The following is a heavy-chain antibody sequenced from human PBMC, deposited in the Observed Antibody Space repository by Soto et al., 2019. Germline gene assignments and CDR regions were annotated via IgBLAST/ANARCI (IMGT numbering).Heavy chain of an antibody. CDR3: ARRVQTNTVITQDNWFAP. Sequence: SETLSLTCAVSSDSISGGDYSWSWIRQPPGKGLEWIGYIYHGSSTYYSPSLKSRVTISVDRSKNRVSLKLNSVTAADTAVYYCARRVQTNTVITQDNWFAPWGQGTRVTVSS. J-gene: IGHJ5*02. CDR2: IYHGSST. V-gene: IGHV4-30-2*01. CDR1: SDSISGGDYS. D-gene: IGHD3-10*01.